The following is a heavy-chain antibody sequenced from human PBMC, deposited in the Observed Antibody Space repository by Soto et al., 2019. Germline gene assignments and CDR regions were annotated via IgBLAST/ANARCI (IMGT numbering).Heavy chain of an antibody. CDR3: ARSTRKGVDTYDFDY. J-gene: IGHJ4*02. Sequence: GGSLRLSCAASGFTFSSYSMNWVRQAPGKGLEWVSSISSSSSYIYYADSVKGRFTISRDNAKNSLYLQRNSLRAEDTAVYYCARSTRKGVDTYDFDYWGQGTLVTVSS. CDR1: GFTFSSYS. CDR2: ISSSSSYI. V-gene: IGHV3-21*01. D-gene: IGHD3-3*01.